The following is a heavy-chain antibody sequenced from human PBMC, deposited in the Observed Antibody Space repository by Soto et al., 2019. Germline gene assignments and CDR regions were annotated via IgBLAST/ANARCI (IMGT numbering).Heavy chain of an antibody. CDR2: ISSSSSYI. CDR1: GFTFSSYS. J-gene: IGHJ4*02. D-gene: IGHD2-2*03. Sequence: EVQLVESGGGLVKPGGSLRLSCAASGFTFSSYSMNWVRQAPGKGLEWVSSISSSSSYIYYADSVKGRFTISRDNAKNSLYLQMNSLRAEDTAVYYCARAGYCSSTSCFDFYYWGQGTLVTVSS. V-gene: IGHV3-21*01. CDR3: ARAGYCSSTSCFDFYY.